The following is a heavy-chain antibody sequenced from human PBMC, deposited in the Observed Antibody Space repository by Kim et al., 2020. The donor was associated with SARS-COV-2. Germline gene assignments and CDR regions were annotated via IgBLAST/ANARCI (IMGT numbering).Heavy chain of an antibody. D-gene: IGHD3-22*01. Sequence: GGSLRLSCAASGFTFSNAWMSWVRQAPGKGLEWVGRIKSKTDGGTTDYAAPVKGRFTISRDDSKNTLYLQMNSLKTEDTAVYYCTTTPVDSSGYYTLTTPDFDYWGQGTLVTVSS. CDR1: GFTFSNAW. J-gene: IGHJ4*02. V-gene: IGHV3-15*01. CDR2: IKSKTDGGTT. CDR3: TTTPVDSSGYYTLTTPDFDY.